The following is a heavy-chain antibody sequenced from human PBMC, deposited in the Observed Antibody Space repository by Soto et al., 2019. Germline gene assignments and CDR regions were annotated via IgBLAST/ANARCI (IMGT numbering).Heavy chain of an antibody. D-gene: IGHD1-26*01. CDR1: GFTFSSYA. V-gene: IGHV3-23*01. CDR3: ARRGSGSYYDY. CDR2: ISGSGDST. Sequence: EVQLLESGGGLVQPGGSLRLSCAASGFTFSSYAMRWVRQAPVKGLEWVSAISGSGDSTYYADSVKGRFTISRDNSKNPLYLQMSSLSAADTAVYYCARRGSGSYYDYWGQGTLVTVSS. J-gene: IGHJ4*02.